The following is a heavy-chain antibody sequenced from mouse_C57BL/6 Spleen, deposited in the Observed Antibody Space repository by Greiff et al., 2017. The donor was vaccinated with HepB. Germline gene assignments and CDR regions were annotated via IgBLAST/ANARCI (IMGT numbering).Heavy chain of an antibody. Sequence: EVKLQESGAELVKPGASVKFSCTASGFTFTDYYMHWVKQRPEKGLEWIGSINPEDGETKYAQKFKGQSTIAADKSSNTAYLQLSSLTSEDTAVYYCARTTLFEDDGGKGTTLTVS. CDR1: GFTFTDYY. CDR3: ARTTLFEDD. CDR2: INPEDGET. V-gene: IGHV14-2*01. D-gene: IGHD1-1*01. J-gene: IGHJ2*01.